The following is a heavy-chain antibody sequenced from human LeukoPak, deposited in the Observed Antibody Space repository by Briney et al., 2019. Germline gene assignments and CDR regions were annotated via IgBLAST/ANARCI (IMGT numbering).Heavy chain of an antibody. CDR2: FYPGDSHT. Sequence: GGPLQISCQGSGSSFTSYWIGGGRPVPGEGLEWMGIFYPGDSHTTSSPSFQGQVTISADKSISTAYLQWSSLKASDTAMYYCARHQGELVSYYFYYWGQGTLGTVSS. J-gene: IGHJ4*02. V-gene: IGHV5-51*01. CDR3: ARHQGELVSYYFYY. CDR1: GSSFTSYW. D-gene: IGHD3-16*01.